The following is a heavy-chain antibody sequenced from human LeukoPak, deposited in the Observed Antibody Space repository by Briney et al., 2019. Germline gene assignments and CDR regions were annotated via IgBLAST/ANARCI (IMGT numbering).Heavy chain of an antibody. J-gene: IGHJ6*03. V-gene: IGHV4-39*01. Sequence: KASETLSLTCTVSGGSISSSSYYWGWIRQPPGKGLEWIGSIYYSGSTYYNPSLKSRVTISVDTSKNQFSLKLSSVTAADTAVYYCARHLEQDDYDFWSGYYLFPHYYMDVWGKGTTVTVSS. CDR2: IYYSGST. CDR1: GGSISSSSYY. CDR3: ARHLEQDDYDFWSGYYLFPHYYMDV. D-gene: IGHD3-3*01.